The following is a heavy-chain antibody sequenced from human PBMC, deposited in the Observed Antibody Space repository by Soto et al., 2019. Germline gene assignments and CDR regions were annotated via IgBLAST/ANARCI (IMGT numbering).Heavy chain of an antibody. CDR2: IRPTDCST. V-gene: IGHV5-10-1*01. CDR3: AIGAPRRGYSCGCGMDV. D-gene: IGHD5-12*01. Sequence: VESLTISCKASGYSFTSDWISRVREMPGKGLESMGRIRPTDCSTDYGPTSQRHLTSSANKSIHTAYLQWSSLKASATAMYYCAIGAPRRGYSCGCGMDVWGQGNTVTVSS. J-gene: IGHJ6*02. CDR1: GYSFTSDW.